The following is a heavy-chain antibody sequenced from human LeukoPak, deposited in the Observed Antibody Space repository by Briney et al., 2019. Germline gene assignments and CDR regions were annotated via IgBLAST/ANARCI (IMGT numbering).Heavy chain of an antibody. D-gene: IGHD2-2*01. J-gene: IGHJ5*02. Sequence: ASVKVSCKASGYTFTSYGISWVRQAPGQGLEWMGWISAYNGNTDYAQKLQGRVTMTTDTSTSTAYMELRSLRSDDTAVYYCAREGYCSSTSCYLNWFDPWGQGTLVTVSS. CDR2: ISAYNGNT. CDR3: AREGYCSSTSCYLNWFDP. V-gene: IGHV1-18*01. CDR1: GYTFTSYG.